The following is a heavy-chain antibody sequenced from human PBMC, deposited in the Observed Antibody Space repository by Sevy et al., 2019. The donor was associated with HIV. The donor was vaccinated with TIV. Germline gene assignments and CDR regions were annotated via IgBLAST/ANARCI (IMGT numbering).Heavy chain of an antibody. D-gene: IGHD3-16*01. J-gene: IGHJ6*02. CDR3: ARDKLQTTGSLGDYYYGLDV. CDR2: IWYDGSNK. CDR1: GFTFSNYG. Sequence: GGCLRLSCAGSGFTFSNYGMHWVRQAPGKGLEWVEIIWYDGSNKYYTESVKGRFTISRDNSKNMLYLQMNGLRAEDTAVYYCARDKLQTTGSLGDYYYGLDVWGQGTRVTVSS. V-gene: IGHV3-33*01.